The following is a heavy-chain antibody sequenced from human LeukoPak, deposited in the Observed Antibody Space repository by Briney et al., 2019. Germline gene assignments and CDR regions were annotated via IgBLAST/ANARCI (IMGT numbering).Heavy chain of an antibody. D-gene: IGHD3-10*01. CDR1: GFTVSSNY. CDR3: ARASYYYGSGSHEYFQH. V-gene: IGHV3-53*01. J-gene: IGHJ1*01. CDR2: IYSGGST. Sequence: GGSLRLSCAASGFTVSSNYMSWVRQAPGKGLEWVSVIYSGGSTYYADSVKGRFTISRDNSKNTLYLQMNSLRAEDTAVYYCARASYYYGSGSHEYFQHWGQGTLVTVSS.